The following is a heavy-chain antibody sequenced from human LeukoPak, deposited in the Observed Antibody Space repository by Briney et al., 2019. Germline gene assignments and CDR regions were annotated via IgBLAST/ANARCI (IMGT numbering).Heavy chain of an antibody. V-gene: IGHV1-46*01. CDR2: INPSGGST. CDR3: AREVSYKAVAVDH. CDR1: GYTFTSYY. J-gene: IGHJ4*02. Sequence: AASVKVSCKASGYTFTSYYMHWVRQAPGKGLEWMGVINPSGGSTSYAQKFQDRVTMTRDTSTSTVYMELSSLRSEDTAVYYCAREVSYKAVAVDHWGQGTLVTVSS. D-gene: IGHD6-19*01.